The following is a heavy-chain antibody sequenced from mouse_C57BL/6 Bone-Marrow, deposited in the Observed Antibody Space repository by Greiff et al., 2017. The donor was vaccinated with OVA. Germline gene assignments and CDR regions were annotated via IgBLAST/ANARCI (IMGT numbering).Heavy chain of an antibody. Sequence: VQLQQPGPDLVQPGASLKISCKASGYSFTGYYMHWVHQTHGNILDWIAYIYPYNGVSSYNQKFKGKATLTVDKSSSTAYMELRSLTSEDSAVYCWARGAGVDDWGENRTLTLSS. CDR3: ARGAGVDD. D-gene: IGHD3-1*01. V-gene: IGHV1-31*01. CDR1: GYSFTGYY. CDR2: IYPYNGVS. J-gene: IGHJ2*01.